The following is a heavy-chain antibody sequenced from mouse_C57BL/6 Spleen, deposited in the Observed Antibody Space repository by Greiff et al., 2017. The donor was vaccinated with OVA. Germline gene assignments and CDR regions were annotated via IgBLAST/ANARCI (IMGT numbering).Heavy chain of an antibody. V-gene: IGHV5-17*01. Sequence: EVKVEESGGGLVKPGGSLKLSCAASGFTFSDYGMHWVRQAPEKGLEWVAYISSGSSTIYYADTVKGRFTISRDNAKNTLFLQMTSLRSEDTAMYYCARRRGFDYWGQGTTLTVSS. CDR3: ARRRGFDY. J-gene: IGHJ2*01. CDR2: ISSGSSTI. CDR1: GFTFSDYG.